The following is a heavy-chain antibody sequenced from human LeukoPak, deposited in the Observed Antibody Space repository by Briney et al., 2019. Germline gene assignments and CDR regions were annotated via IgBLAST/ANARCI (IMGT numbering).Heavy chain of an antibody. CDR2: ISGSGGST. J-gene: IGHJ6*02. CDR1: GFTFSSYA. V-gene: IGHV3-23*01. CDR3: ARDDGDV. Sequence: PGGPLRLSCAACGFTFSSYAMSWVRQAPGKGLEWVSAISGSGGSTYYADSVKGRFTISRDNSKNSLDLQINSLTVEDTAIYYCARDDGDVWGQGTTVTISS.